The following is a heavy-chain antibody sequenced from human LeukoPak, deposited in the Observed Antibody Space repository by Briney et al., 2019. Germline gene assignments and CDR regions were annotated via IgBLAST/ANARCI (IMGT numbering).Heavy chain of an antibody. V-gene: IGHV1-2*06. J-gene: IGHJ4*02. D-gene: IGHD2-2*01. CDR1: GYTFTGYH. CDR3: ARDYCSSTSCLFDY. Sequence: GASVKVSCRASGYTFTGYHIHWVRQAPGQGLEWMGRINPNSGDTNYAQNFQGRVTMTRDTSINTAYMELSRLRSDDTAVYYCARDYCSSTSCLFDYWGQGTPVTVSS. CDR2: INPNSGDT.